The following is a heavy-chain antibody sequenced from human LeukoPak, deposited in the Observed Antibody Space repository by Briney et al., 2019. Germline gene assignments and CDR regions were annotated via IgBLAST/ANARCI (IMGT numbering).Heavy chain of an antibody. CDR1: GFTFSSYS. D-gene: IGHD2-15*01. V-gene: IGHV3-21*01. Sequence: PGGSLGLSCAASGFTFSSYSMNWVRQTPGKGLEWVSSISSDYIYYAESVRGRFTVSRDNAKNSLYLQMNSLSAEDTAIYYCARAPGGPRPGNWFDPWGQGTLVTVSS. CDR2: ISSDYI. J-gene: IGHJ5*02. CDR3: ARAPGGPRPGNWFDP.